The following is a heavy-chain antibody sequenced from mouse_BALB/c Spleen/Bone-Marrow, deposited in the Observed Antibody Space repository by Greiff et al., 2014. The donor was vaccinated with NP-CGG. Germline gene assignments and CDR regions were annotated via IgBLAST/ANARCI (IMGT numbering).Heavy chain of an antibody. CDR1: GYTLTSYW. Sequence: VQLQQSGAELARPGASVKLSCKASGYTLTSYWMQWVKQRSGQGLEWIGAIYPGDGDTRYTQKFKGKATLTADKSSSTAYMQLSSLASEDSAVYYCARFYEGAMDYWGQGTSVTVSS. V-gene: IGHV1-87*01. J-gene: IGHJ4*01. CDR2: IYPGDGDT. D-gene: IGHD2-12*01. CDR3: ARFYEGAMDY.